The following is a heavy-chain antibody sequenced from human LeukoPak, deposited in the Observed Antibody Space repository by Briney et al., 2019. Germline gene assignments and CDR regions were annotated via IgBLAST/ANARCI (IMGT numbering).Heavy chain of an antibody. V-gene: IGHV3-30*19. CDR3: ARDRDTAMVHDAFDI. J-gene: IGHJ3*02. CDR1: GFTFSSYG. D-gene: IGHD5-18*01. Sequence: GRSLRLSCAASGFTFSSYGMHWVRQAPGKGLEWVAVISYDGSNKYYADSVKGRFTISRDNSKNTLFLQMNSLRAEDTAVFYCARDRDTAMVHDAFDIWGQGTMVTVSS. CDR2: ISYDGSNK.